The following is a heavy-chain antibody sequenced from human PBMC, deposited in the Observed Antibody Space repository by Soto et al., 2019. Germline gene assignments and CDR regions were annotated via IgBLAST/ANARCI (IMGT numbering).Heavy chain of an antibody. J-gene: IGHJ6*02. CDR1: GFTFSRYW. CDR2: INSDGSST. D-gene: IGHD2-2*01. Sequence: EVQLVESGGGLVQPGGSLRLSCAASGFTFSRYWMHWVRQGPGKGLVLVSRINSDGSSTNYADSVRGRFTISRDNAKNTLYLQMNSLRAEDTSVYYCARVGYCSSLSPKTVFGYGMDVWGQGPTVTVSS. V-gene: IGHV3-74*01. CDR3: ARVGYCSSLSPKTVFGYGMDV.